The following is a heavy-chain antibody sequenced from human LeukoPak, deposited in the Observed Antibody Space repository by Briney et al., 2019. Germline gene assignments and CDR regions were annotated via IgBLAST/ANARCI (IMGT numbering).Heavy chain of an antibody. CDR1: GFTFSSYE. CDR3: ARDPYSGSYGNYYYYFMDV. V-gene: IGHV3-48*03. CDR2: ITTTGDRI. Sequence: PGGSLRLSCEASGFTFSSYEMNWVRQAPGKGLEWISYITTTGDRIQYADSVKGRFTISRDNAKNSLYLQMNSLRAEDTAVYYCARDPYSGSYGNYYYYFMDVWGKGTTVTISS. J-gene: IGHJ6*03. D-gene: IGHD1-26*01.